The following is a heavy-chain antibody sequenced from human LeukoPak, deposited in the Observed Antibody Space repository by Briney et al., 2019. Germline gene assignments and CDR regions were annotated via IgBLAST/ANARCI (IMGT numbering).Heavy chain of an antibody. J-gene: IGHJ4*02. V-gene: IGHV4-59*01. D-gene: IGHD6-13*01. CDR2: IYYSGSP. Sequence: SETLSLTCSVSGDSISSYYWSWIRQPPGKGLEWIGNIYYSGSPNYNPSLKRRVTISLDTSENQFSLRLSSVTAADTAVYYCTRDRRAAGSIFDYWGQGTLVTVSS. CDR1: GDSISSYY. CDR3: TRDRRAAGSIFDY.